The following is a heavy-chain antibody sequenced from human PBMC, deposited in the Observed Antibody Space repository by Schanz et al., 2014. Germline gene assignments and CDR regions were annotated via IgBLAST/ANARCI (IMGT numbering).Heavy chain of an antibody. V-gene: IGHV3-9*01. CDR3: ARVGGTYYDFWSGVPPTVMHDGFDI. CDR1: GFTFDDFA. Sequence: EVQLVQSGGGLVQPGRALRLSCAASGFTFDDFAMHWVRQVPGKGLEWVSGVSWNSASIGYAESVRGRFTISRDNAKNSMYLEMNSLRAEDTAVFYCARVGGTYYDFWSGVPPTVMHDGFDIWGQGTMVTVS. D-gene: IGHD3-3*01. CDR2: VSWNSASI. J-gene: IGHJ3*02.